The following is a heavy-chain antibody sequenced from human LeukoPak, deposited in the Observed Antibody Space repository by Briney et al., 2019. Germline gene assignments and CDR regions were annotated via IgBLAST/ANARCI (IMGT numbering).Heavy chain of an antibody. J-gene: IGHJ5*02. D-gene: IGHD3-10*01. CDR3: ARTTLQTLGA. Sequence: SETLSLTCVVSGGSIITNDYWWGWIRQPPGKGLEWIGTIDHAGTTFYNVSLKSRVTISVDTPNNQFSLRLNSVGAADTAVYYCARTTLQTLGAWGQGTLVTVSS. CDR1: GGSIITNDYW. V-gene: IGHV4-39*01. CDR2: IDHAGTT.